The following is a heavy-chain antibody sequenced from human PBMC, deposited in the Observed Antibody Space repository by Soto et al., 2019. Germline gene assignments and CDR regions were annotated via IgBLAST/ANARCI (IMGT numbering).Heavy chain of an antibody. Sequence: QLVESGGGLVQPGGSVRLSCTTPGLTFNNYWMSWLRQTPGKGLEWVANINQDGSQTYYVDSVKGRFTFSRDNAKTSLYLQMNSLRVEDTAVYYCARFSRSHDTEYWGQGTLVTVSS. J-gene: IGHJ4*02. V-gene: IGHV3-7*05. D-gene: IGHD5-18*01. CDR3: ARFSRSHDTEY. CDR2: INQDGSQT. CDR1: GLTFNNYW.